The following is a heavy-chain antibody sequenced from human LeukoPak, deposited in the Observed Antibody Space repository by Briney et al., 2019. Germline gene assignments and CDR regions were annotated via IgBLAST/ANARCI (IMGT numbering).Heavy chain of an antibody. CDR2: INHSGST. J-gene: IGHJ4*02. CDR1: GVSFTGYY. D-gene: IGHD2-21*02. CDR3: ASIVVVTATNYFDY. V-gene: IGHV4-34*01. Sequence: PSETLSITCAVSGVSFTGYYCRWIRQPPGKGLEWIGEINHSGSTNYNPSLKSRVTISVDTSKNQFSLKLSSVTAADTAVYYCASIVVVTATNYFDYWGQGTLVTVSS.